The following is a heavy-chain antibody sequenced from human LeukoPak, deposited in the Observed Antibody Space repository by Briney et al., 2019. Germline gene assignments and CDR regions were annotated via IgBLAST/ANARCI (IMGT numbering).Heavy chain of an antibody. CDR3: SRRFRD. D-gene: IGHD5-24*01. CDR2: ISSSSTTI. V-gene: IGHV3-48*03. Sequence: GGSLRLSCAVSGFTFSNYEMNWVRQAPGKGLEWVSYISSSSTTIYYADSVKGRFTISRDNAKTSFYLQMNSLRPNDTAIYYCSRRFRDWGQGALVTVSS. CDR1: GFTFSNYE. J-gene: IGHJ4*02.